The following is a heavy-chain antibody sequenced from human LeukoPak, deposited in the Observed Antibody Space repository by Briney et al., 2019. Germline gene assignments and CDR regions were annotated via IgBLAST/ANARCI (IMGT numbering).Heavy chain of an antibody. J-gene: IGHJ4*02. CDR2: ISHDGNNK. Sequence: GRSLRPSCAASGFTFSTYGMHWVRQAPGKGLEWVAVISHDGNNKYYVDSVKGRFTISRDNSKNTLYLQMNSLRAEDTAVYYCARDWGNWGYGWYFDHWGQGTPVTVSS. CDR1: GFTFSTYG. CDR3: ARDWGNWGYGWYFDH. V-gene: IGHV3-30*03. D-gene: IGHD7-27*01.